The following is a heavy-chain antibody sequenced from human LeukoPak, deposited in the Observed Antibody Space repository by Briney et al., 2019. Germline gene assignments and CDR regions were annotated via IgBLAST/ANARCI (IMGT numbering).Heavy chain of an antibody. CDR3: TTGAVYYDSSGYNYFDY. CDR2: IKSKTDGGTT. D-gene: IGHD3-22*01. V-gene: IGHV3-15*01. J-gene: IGHJ4*02. Sequence: PGGSLRLSCAASGFTFSNAWMNWVRQAPGKGLEWVGRIKSKTDGGTTDYAAPVKGRFTISRDDSKNTLYLQMNSLRTEDTAVYYCTTGAVYYDSSGYNYFDYWGQGTLVTVSS. CDR1: GFTFSNAW.